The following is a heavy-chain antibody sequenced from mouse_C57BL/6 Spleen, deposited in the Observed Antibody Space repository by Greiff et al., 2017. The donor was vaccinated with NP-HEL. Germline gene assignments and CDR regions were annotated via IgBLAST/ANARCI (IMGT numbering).Heavy chain of an antibody. V-gene: IGHV1-80*01. D-gene: IGHD2-3*01. Sequence: VKLMESGAELVKPGASVKISCKASGYAFSSYWMNWVKQRPGKGLEWIGQIYPGDGDTNYNGKFKGKATLTADKSSSTAYMQLSSLTSEDSAVYFCARRGNDGYYSWFAYWGQGTLVTVSA. CDR2: IYPGDGDT. CDR3: ARRGNDGYYSWFAY. J-gene: IGHJ3*01. CDR1: GYAFSSYW.